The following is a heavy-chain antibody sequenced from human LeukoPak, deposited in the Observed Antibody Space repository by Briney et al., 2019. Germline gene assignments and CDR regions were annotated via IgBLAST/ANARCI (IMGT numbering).Heavy chain of an antibody. D-gene: IGHD1-26*01. CDR3: ARANSGTYSSPWDY. CDR2: IYYSGST. Sequence: SETLSLTCTVSGGSISSFYWNWIRHSPPTGLDWIGCIYYSGSTDYNPSLKSRVSISIDTSKNQFSLKLSSVTAADTAVYYCARANSGTYSSPWDYWGQGTLVNVSS. V-gene: IGHV4-59*12. CDR1: GGSISSFY. J-gene: IGHJ4*02.